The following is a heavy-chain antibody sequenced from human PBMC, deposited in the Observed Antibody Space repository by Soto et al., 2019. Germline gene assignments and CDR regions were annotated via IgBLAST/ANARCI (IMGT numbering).Heavy chain of an antibody. Sequence: PSETLSLTCAVYGGSFSGYYWSWIRQPPGKGLEWIGEINHSGSTNYNPSLKSRVTISVDTSKNQFSLKLSSVTAADTAVYYCAREERIVATIEGFYYYYYGMDVRGQGTTITVSS. CDR1: GGSFSGYY. V-gene: IGHV4-34*01. J-gene: IGHJ6*02. CDR3: AREERIVATIEGFYYYYYGMDV. CDR2: INHSGST. D-gene: IGHD5-12*01.